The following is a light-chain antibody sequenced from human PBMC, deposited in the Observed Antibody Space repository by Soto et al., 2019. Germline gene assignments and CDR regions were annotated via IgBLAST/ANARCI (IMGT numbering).Light chain of an antibody. CDR3: QQLNTYPVT. V-gene: IGKV1-9*01. CDR1: QGISRY. Sequence: IQLTQSPSSLSASVGDSVTITCRASQGISRYLSWYQQKPGRAPKLLISAASTLQSEVPARFSGSGSGTDFTLSITSLQPEDFATYYCQQLNTYPVTFGGGTKVDIK. J-gene: IGKJ4*01. CDR2: AAS.